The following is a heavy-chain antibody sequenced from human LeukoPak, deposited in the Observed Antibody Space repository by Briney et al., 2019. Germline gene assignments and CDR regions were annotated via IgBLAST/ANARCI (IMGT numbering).Heavy chain of an antibody. J-gene: IGHJ5*02. V-gene: IGHV3-23*01. D-gene: IGHD6-6*01. CDR2: SSGSGGST. CDR1: GVTFSSYA. Sequence: PGGSLRLSCAASGVTFSSYAMSWGRQAPGKGLEWVSASSGSGGSTYYADSVKGRFTISRDNSKNTLYLQMNSLRAEDTAVYYCAKGEYSSSTGSSSWFDPWGQGTLVTVSS. CDR3: AKGEYSSSTGSSSWFDP.